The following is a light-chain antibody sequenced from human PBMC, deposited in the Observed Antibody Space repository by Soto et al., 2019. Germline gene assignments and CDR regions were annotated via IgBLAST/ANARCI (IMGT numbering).Light chain of an antibody. J-gene: IGKJ1*01. CDR1: QSISSW. V-gene: IGKV1-5*03. Sequence: IQMTPSPSTLSASVGDRVTITCRASQSISSWLAWYQQKPGKAPKLLIHKASSLQSGVPSRFSGSGSGTDFNLTISSLHTDDFATYYCQQYNSYTWTFGQGTKVDIK. CDR2: KAS. CDR3: QQYNSYTWT.